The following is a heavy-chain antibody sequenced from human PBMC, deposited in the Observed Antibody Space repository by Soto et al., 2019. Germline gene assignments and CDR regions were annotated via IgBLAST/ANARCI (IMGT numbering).Heavy chain of an antibody. CDR1: GGSISSSSYY. V-gene: IGHV4-39*01. CDR2: IYYSGST. J-gene: IGHJ3*02. CDR3: ARRSRGGGGPGDAFDI. D-gene: IGHD2-15*01. Sequence: QLQLQESGPGLVKPSETLSLTCTVSGGSISSSSYYWGWIRQPPGKGLEWIGSIYYSGSTYYNPSLKSRVTLSVDTSKNQFSLKLSSVTAADTAVYYCARRSRGGGGPGDAFDIWGQGTMVTVSS.